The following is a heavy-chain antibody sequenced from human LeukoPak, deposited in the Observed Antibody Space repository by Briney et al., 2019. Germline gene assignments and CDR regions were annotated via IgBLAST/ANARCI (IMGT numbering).Heavy chain of an antibody. CDR1: GYTFTGYY. V-gene: IGHV1-2*02. CDR2: INPNSGGT. Sequence: ASVKVSCKASGYTFTGYYMHWVRQAPGQGLEWMGWINPNSGGTNYAQKFQGRVTMTRDTSISTAYMELGRLRSDDTAVYYCARDGGLLWFGNIDYWGQGTLVTVSS. D-gene: IGHD3-10*01. CDR3: ARDGGLLWFGNIDY. J-gene: IGHJ4*02.